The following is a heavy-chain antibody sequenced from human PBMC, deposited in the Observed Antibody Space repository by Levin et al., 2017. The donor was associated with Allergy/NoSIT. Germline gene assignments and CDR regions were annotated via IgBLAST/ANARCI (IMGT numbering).Heavy chain of an antibody. V-gene: IGHV1-46*01. CDR3: AGHPPSSSYYYGSGLPPFDP. J-gene: IGHJ5*02. D-gene: IGHD3-10*01. CDR1: GYTFTSYY. CDR2: INPSGGST. Sequence: GESLKISCKASGYTFTSYYMHWVRQAPGQGLEWMGIINPSGGSTSYAQKFQGRVTMTRDTSTSTVYMELSSLRSEDTAVYYCAGHPPSSSYYYGSGLPPFDPWGQGTLVTVSS.